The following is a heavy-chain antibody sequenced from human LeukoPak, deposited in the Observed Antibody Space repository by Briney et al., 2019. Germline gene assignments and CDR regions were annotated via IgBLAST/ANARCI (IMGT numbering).Heavy chain of an antibody. V-gene: IGHV3-7*03. CDR3: ARADGDGGYYYYYGMDV. Sequence: GGSLRLSCAASEFTFSSYWMSWVRQAPGKGLEWVANIKQDGSEKYYVDSVKGRFTISRDNAKNSLYLQMNSLRAEDTAVYYCARADGDGGYYYYYGMDVWGKGSTVTVSS. CDR1: EFTFSSYW. D-gene: IGHD4-17*01. CDR2: IKQDGSEK. J-gene: IGHJ6*04.